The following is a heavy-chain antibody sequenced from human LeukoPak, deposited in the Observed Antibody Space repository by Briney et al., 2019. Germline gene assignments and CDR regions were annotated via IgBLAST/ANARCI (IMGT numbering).Heavy chain of an antibody. V-gene: IGHV1-69*13. CDR3: ASGVNSAWYGDF. J-gene: IGHJ4*02. Sequence: GASVKVSCEVSGGSFSSHAISWVRQAPGQGLEWVGGIIPMVETANYAEKFQGRVTIIADESTNTAFMELSSLKSEDTAVYYCASGVNSAWYGDFWGQGTLVVVSS. CDR1: GGSFSSHA. CDR2: IIPMVETA. D-gene: IGHD6-19*01.